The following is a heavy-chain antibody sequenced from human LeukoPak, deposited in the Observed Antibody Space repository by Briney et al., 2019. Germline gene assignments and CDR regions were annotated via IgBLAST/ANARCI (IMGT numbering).Heavy chain of an antibody. CDR2: IYYSGST. CDR3: ARDRAWVRGVTVYYYGMDV. D-gene: IGHD3-10*01. CDR1: GGSISSYY. Sequence: SETLSLTCTVSGGSISSYYWSWIRQPPGKGLEWIGYIYYSGSTNYNPSLKSRVTISADTSKNQFSLKLSSVTAADTAVYYCARDRAWVRGVTVYYYGMDVWGQGTTVTVSS. J-gene: IGHJ6*02. V-gene: IGHV4-59*01.